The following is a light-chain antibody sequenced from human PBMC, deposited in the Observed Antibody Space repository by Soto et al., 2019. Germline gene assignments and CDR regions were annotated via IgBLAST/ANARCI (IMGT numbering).Light chain of an antibody. CDR3: QQAASFPIT. CDR2: KAS. J-gene: IGKJ5*01. CDR1: QSISSW. Sequence: DMQMSQSPSTPSASVEDRVTITCRASQSISSWLAWYQQKPGKAPKLLIYKASSLESGVPSRFSGSGSGTDFTLTINSLQPEDFATYYCQQAASFPITFGQGTRLEIK. V-gene: IGKV1-5*03.